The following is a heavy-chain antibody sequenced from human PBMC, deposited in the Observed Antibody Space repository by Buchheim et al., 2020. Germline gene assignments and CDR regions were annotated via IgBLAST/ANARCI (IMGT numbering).Heavy chain of an antibody. Sequence: QVQLQQWGTGLLKPSETLSLTCAVYGGSFSTYYWNWIRQPPGKGLEWIGEINHSGTTNYNPSLKSRVTISVDTSKNQFSLKLSSVTAADTAVYYCARAFGRRKNYGMDVWGQGTT. V-gene: IGHV4-34*01. D-gene: IGHD2/OR15-2a*01. CDR1: GGSFSTYY. CDR2: INHSGTT. J-gene: IGHJ6*02. CDR3: ARAFGRRKNYGMDV.